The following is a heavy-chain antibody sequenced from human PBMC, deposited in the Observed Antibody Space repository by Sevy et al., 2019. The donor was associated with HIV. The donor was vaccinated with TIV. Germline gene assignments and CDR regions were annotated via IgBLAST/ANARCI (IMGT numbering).Heavy chain of an antibody. CDR3: AGAITIFGLTIMLDP. Sequence: SQTLSLTCAISGDSVSSSSVAWNWIRQSPSRGLEWLGRTYYRSKWYNDYALSVKNRIIISPDTSKNQPSLQLNAVTPEDTAVYYCAGAITIFGLTIMLDPWGLGTLVTVSS. J-gene: IGHJ5*02. CDR2: TYYRSKWYN. V-gene: IGHV6-1*01. CDR1: GDSVSSSSVA. D-gene: IGHD3-3*01.